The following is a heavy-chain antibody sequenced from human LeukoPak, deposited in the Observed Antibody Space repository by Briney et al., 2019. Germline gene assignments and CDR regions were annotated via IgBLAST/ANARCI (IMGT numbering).Heavy chain of an antibody. CDR2: ISYDGSNK. D-gene: IGHD3-22*01. CDR3: ARDRPHYYYDSSGYYFFAGVFDY. CDR1: GLSFSSYT. J-gene: IGHJ4*02. Sequence: GGSLRLSCAPSGLSFSSYTIHWVRQAPGKGLEWVAVISYDGSNKYYADSVKGRFTISRDNSKNTLYLQMNSLRAEDTAVYYCARDRPHYYYDSSGYYFFAGVFDYWGQGTLVTVSS. V-gene: IGHV3-30-3*01.